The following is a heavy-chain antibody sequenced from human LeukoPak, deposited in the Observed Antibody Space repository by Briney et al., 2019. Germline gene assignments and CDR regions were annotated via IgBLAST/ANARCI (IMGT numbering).Heavy chain of an antibody. CDR1: GFTFSSYA. J-gene: IGHJ3*02. CDR3: AKVDCGDPGGGNAFDI. CDR2: ISGSGGST. Sequence: PGGSLRLSCAASGFTFSSYAMSWVRQAPGKGLEWVSAISGSGGSTYYADSVKGRFTISRDNSKNTLYLQMNSLRAEDTAVYYCAKVDCGDPGGGNAFDIWGQGTMVTVSS. V-gene: IGHV3-23*01. D-gene: IGHD4-17*01.